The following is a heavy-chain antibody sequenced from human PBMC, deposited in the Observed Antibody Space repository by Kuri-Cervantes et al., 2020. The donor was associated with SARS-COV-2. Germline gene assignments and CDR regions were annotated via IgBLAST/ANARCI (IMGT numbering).Heavy chain of an antibody. J-gene: IGHJ5*02. D-gene: IGHD1-26*01. CDR1: GGSISSYY. CDR2: IYYSGST. Sequence: SETLSLTCTVSGGSISSYYWSWIRQPPGKGLEWIGYIYYSGSTNYNPSLKSRVPISVATSKNQFSLKLSSVTAADTAVYCCAGSGVGATRGRNWFDPWGQGTLVTVSS. CDR3: AGSGVGATRGRNWFDP. V-gene: IGHV4-59*01.